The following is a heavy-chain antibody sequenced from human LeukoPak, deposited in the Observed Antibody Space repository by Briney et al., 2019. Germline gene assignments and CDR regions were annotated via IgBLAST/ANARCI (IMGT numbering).Heavy chain of an antibody. CDR1: GGSISSSSYY. CDR3: ARLGCSGGSCYAGYHYYYYYMDV. CDR2: IYYSGST. V-gene: IGHV4-39*01. Sequence: TSETLSLTCTVSGGSISSSSYYWGWIRQPPGKGLEWIGSIYYSGSTYYNPSLKSRVTVSVDTSKNQFSLKLSSVTAADTAVYYCARLGCSGGSCYAGYHYYYYYMDVWGKGTTVIISS. D-gene: IGHD2-15*01. J-gene: IGHJ6*03.